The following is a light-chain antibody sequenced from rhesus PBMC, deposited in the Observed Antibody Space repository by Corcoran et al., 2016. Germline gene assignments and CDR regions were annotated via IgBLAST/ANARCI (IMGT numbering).Light chain of an antibody. CDR3: QQSSNLWT. Sequence: ETVVTQSPATLSLSPGERATLSCRASQSVGSDLAWYQQKPGQAPRLLIYGASSRAPGYPDRFSGSGSGTDFTLTISSLEPEDVGVYYCQQSSNLWTFGQGTKVEIK. J-gene: IGKJ1*01. CDR2: GAS. CDR1: QSVGSD. V-gene: IGKV3-24*04.